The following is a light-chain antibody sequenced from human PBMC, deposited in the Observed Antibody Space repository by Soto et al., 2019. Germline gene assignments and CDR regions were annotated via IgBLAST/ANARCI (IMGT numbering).Light chain of an antibody. CDR3: QHYNDWLGT. V-gene: IGKV3-15*01. J-gene: IGKJ2*01. CDR2: HAS. Sequence: EIVMTQSPATLSLSPGERATLSCRASQSVSTNLAWYQQRPGQAPRLLIYHASSRAPGVPGRFSGSGSGTEFTLTISSLQSEDFAVYYCQHYNDWLGTFGQGTKLE. CDR1: QSVSTN.